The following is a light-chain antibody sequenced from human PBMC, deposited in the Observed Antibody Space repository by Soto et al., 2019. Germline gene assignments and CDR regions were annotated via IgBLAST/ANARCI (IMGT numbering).Light chain of an antibody. J-gene: IGKJ3*01. CDR1: QTISSSY. V-gene: IGKV3-20*01. Sequence: EIVLTQSPDILSLSPGELATLSCRASQTISSSYLAWYQQKPGQAPRLLIYGASSRANGVPDRFSGSESETDFTLTINRLEPEDEAVYYCQQFGNSPKFSFGPGTKVDIE. CDR3: QQFGNSPKFS. CDR2: GAS.